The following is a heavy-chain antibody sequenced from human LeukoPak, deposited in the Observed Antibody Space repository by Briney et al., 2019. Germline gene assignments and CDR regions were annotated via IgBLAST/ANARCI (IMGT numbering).Heavy chain of an antibody. V-gene: IGHV4-61*01. CDR3: ARGSGDIVVVPAAYFDY. Sequence: SENLSLTCTVSGGSVSSGSYYWSWIRQPPGKGLEWIGYICYSGSTNYNPSLKSRVTISVDTSKNQFSLKLSSVTAADTAVYYCARGSGDIVVVPAAYFDYWGQGTLVTVSS. J-gene: IGHJ4*02. D-gene: IGHD2-2*01. CDR2: ICYSGST. CDR1: GGSVSSGSYY.